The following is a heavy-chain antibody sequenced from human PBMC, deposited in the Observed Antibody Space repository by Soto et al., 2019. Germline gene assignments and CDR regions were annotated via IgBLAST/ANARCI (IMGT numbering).Heavy chain of an antibody. Sequence: QVQLVQSGAEVKKPGASVKVSCKASGYTFTSYDINWVRQATGQGLEWMGWMNPNSGNTGYAQKFQGRVTMTTNTSISTAYMELSSLRSEDTAVYYCARAPLGYCSSTSWPIDAFDIWGQGTMVTVSS. CDR2: MNPNSGNT. D-gene: IGHD2-2*01. J-gene: IGHJ3*02. CDR3: ARAPLGYCSSTSWPIDAFDI. CDR1: GYTFTSYD. V-gene: IGHV1-8*01.